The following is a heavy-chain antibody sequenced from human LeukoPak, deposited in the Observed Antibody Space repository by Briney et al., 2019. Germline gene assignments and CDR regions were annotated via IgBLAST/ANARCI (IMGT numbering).Heavy chain of an antibody. CDR3: ARHVANYYDSTLAFDP. V-gene: IGHV4-59*08. J-gene: IGHJ5*02. Sequence: SETLSLTRTVSVGSLSSYYWRWIRQPPRGGLEWIGYIYYSGSATYNPSLKSRVTISVDTPKNQSSLKLSSVTAADTAVYYCARHVANYYDSTLAFDPWGQGTLVTVSS. CDR2: IYYSGSA. D-gene: IGHD3-22*01. CDR1: VGSLSSYY.